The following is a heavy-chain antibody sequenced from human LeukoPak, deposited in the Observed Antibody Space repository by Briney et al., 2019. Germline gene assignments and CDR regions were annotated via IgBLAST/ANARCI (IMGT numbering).Heavy chain of an antibody. CDR3: ARDHGIVVEGWFDP. Sequence: ASVKVSCKASGYTFTGYYIHWVRQAPGQGLEWMGWIDPNNGGTNYAQKFQGRATMTRDTSISTAYMELSRLRSDDTAVYYCARDHGIVVEGWFDPWGQGTLVTVSS. CDR1: GYTFTGYY. V-gene: IGHV1-2*02. D-gene: IGHD2-2*01. CDR2: IDPNNGGT. J-gene: IGHJ5*02.